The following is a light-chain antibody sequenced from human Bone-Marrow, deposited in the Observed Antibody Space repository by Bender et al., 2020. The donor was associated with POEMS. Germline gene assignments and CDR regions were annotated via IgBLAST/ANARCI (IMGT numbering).Light chain of an antibody. CDR1: GNDVGGYTY. V-gene: IGLV2-11*01. CDR3: SSYTTNRTVV. CDR2: DVS. Sequence: QSALTQPRSVSGSPGQSVTISCTGTGNDVGGYTYVSWYQQHPGKAPKLMIYDVSKRPSGVPDRFSASKSGNTASLTISRLQTEDEANYYCSSYTTNRTVVFGGGTKLTVL. J-gene: IGLJ3*02.